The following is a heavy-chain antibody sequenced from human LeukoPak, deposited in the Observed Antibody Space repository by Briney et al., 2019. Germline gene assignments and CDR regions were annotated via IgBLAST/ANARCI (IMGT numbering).Heavy chain of an antibody. CDR3: ARLGGGLDY. Sequence: PSETLSLTCAVSGYSISSGYYWGWIRQPPGKGLEWIGSIYHSGSTYYNPSLKSRATISVDTSKNQFSLKLSSVTAADTAVYYCARLGGGLDYWGQGTLVTVSS. CDR1: GYSISSGYY. J-gene: IGHJ4*02. CDR2: IYHSGST. V-gene: IGHV4-38-2*01. D-gene: IGHD1-26*01.